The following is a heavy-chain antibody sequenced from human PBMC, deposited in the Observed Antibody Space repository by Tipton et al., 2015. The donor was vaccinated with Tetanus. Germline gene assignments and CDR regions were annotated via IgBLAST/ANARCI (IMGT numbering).Heavy chain of an antibody. CDR1: GFIFSNYM. V-gene: IGHV3-21*01. CDR3: AREADCSGGSCFSGDFDN. J-gene: IGHJ4*02. D-gene: IGHD2-15*01. Sequence: LSLTCTTSGFIFSNYMMNWVRQAPGKGLEWVSSISSSSSYIYYGDSAKGRFTISRDNAKNTLYLQMNSLRAEDTAVYYCAREADCSGGSCFSGDFDNWGQGTQVTVSS. CDR2: ISSSSSYI.